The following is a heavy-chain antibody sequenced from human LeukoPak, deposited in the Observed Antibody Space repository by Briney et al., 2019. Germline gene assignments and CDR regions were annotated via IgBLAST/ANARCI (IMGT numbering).Heavy chain of an antibody. CDR3: ARLLRFSNWFDP. CDR2: IYYSGST. CDR1: GGSITSSSYY. Sequence: SETLSLTCTVSGGSITSSSYYWGWIRQPPGKGLEWLGSIYYSGSTFYNPSLKSRVTISVDASKNQFSLKLTSVTAADTAVYYCARLLRFSNWFDPWGQGTLVTVCS. J-gene: IGHJ5*02. D-gene: IGHD3-3*01. V-gene: IGHV4-39*01.